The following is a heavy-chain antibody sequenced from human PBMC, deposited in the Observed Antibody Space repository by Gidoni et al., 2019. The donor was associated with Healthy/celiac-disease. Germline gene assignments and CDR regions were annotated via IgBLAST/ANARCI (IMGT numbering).Heavy chain of an antibody. V-gene: IGHV5-51*03. CDR3: ARRDTVTTTFDI. J-gene: IGHJ3*02. CDR2: FYPGDSDT. Sequence: VQLVQSGAEVKKPGESLKIYCKGSGYHFTTYWIAWVRQMPGKGLEWMGIFYPGDSDTTYSPSFQGQVTISADKSINTAYLQWSSLRASDTAMYYCARRDTVTTTFDIWGQGTMVTVSS. CDR1: GYHFTTYW. D-gene: IGHD5-12*01.